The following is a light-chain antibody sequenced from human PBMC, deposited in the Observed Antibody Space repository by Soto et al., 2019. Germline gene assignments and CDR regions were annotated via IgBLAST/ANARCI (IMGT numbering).Light chain of an antibody. CDR3: QQRSCWLT. Sequence: EIVLTQSPATLSLSPGERATLSCRASQSVRTYLAWYQQKPGQAPRLLIYDALRRATDIPARFSGGGSGTDFTLTISNLEAEDFAFYYCQQRSCWLTFGGGTKVEIK. CDR1: QSVRTY. J-gene: IGKJ4*01. CDR2: DAL. V-gene: IGKV3-11*01.